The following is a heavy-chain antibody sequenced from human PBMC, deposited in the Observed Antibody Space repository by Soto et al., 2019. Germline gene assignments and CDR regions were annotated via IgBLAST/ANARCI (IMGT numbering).Heavy chain of an antibody. D-gene: IGHD3-22*01. CDR3: ARVPITMIVETGWYFDL. Sequence: GGSLRLSCAASGFTFSSYSMNWVRQAPGKGLEWVSSISSSSSYIYYADSVKGRFTISRDNAKNSLYLQMNSLRAEDTAVYYCARVPITMIVETGWYFDLWGRGTLVTVSS. J-gene: IGHJ2*01. CDR1: GFTFSSYS. CDR2: ISSSSSYI. V-gene: IGHV3-21*01.